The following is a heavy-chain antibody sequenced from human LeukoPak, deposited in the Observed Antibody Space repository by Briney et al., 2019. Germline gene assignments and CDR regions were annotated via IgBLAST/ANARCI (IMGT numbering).Heavy chain of an antibody. CDR1: GFTFRGYS. CDR2: ISSSSTYI. Sequence: PGGSLRLSCAASGFTFRGYSMNWVRQAPGKWLEWVSSISSSSTYIYYANSVKGRFTISRDNAKNSLYLQMNSLRAEDTAVYYCAREGNGSWFDPWGQGTLVTVSS. D-gene: IGHD2-8*01. CDR3: AREGNGSWFDP. V-gene: IGHV3-21*01. J-gene: IGHJ5*02.